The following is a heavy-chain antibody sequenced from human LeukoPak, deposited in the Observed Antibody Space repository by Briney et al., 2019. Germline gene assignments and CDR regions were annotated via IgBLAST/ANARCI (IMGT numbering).Heavy chain of an antibody. V-gene: IGHV3-23*01. CDR3: AKAPFANMITFGGVIVRFDY. CDR2: ISGSGGST. J-gene: IGHJ4*02. CDR1: GFTFSSYA. Sequence: GGSLRLSCAASGFTFSSYAMSWVRQAPGKGLEWVSAISGSGGSTYYADSVKGRFTISRDNSKNTLYLQMNSLRAEDTAVYYCAKAPFANMITFGGVIVRFDYWGQGTLVTVSS. D-gene: IGHD3-16*02.